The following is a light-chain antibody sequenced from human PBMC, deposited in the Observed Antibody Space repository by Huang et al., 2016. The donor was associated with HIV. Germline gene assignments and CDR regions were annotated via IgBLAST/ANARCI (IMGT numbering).Light chain of an antibody. J-gene: IGKJ4*01. CDR3: QQYESWPPLT. Sequence: EIVMTQSPDTLSVSPGERATLSCRASQSVRAKLAWYQQKPGQAPRLLLHATSTRAAGVPVRVSGSGSGTEFTLTISSLQSEDCGVYYCQQYESWPPLTFGGGTKVEIK. CDR2: ATS. V-gene: IGKV3-15*01. CDR1: QSVRAK.